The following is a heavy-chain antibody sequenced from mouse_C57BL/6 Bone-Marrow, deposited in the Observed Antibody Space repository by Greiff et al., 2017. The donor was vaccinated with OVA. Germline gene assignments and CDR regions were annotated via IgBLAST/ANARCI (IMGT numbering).Heavy chain of an antibody. V-gene: IGHV1-64*01. CDR1: GYTFTSYW. Sequence: VQLQQSGAELVKPGASVKLSCKASGYTFTSYWMHWVKQRPGQGLEWIGMIHPNSGSTNYNEKFKSKATLTVDKSSSTAYMQLSSLTSEDSAVYYCARSTGTDWYFDVWGTGTTVTVSS. CDR2: IHPNSGST. D-gene: IGHD4-1*01. J-gene: IGHJ1*03. CDR3: ARSTGTDWYFDV.